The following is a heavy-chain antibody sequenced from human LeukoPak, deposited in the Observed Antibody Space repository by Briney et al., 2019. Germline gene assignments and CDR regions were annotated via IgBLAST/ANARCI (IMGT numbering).Heavy chain of an antibody. CDR3: TRGSSGPFDC. J-gene: IGHJ4*02. D-gene: IGHD3-16*02. Sequence: GRSLRLSCTTSGFTFGDYAMSWVRQAPGKGLEWVGFIRSKAYGGTTEYAASVKGRFTISRDDSKSIAYLQMNSLKTEDTAVYYCTRGSSGPFDCWGQGTLVTVSS. V-gene: IGHV3-49*04. CDR1: GFTFGDYA. CDR2: IRSKAYGGTT.